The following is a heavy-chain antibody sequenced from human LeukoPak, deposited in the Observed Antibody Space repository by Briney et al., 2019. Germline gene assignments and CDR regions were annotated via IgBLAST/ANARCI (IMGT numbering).Heavy chain of an antibody. CDR1: GFGFGRNW. CDR3: ARVARLGDAFDI. J-gene: IGHJ3*02. V-gene: IGHV3-7*01. CDR2: AREYDGKD. D-gene: IGHD2-21*01. Sequence: PGGSLRLSCAVSGFGFGRNWMTWVRPAPGKGLEWVDTAREYDGKDHYVHSVNGRFTISRENAKNSLYLQVNSLRAADTAVYYCARVARLGDAFDIWGQGTMVTVSS.